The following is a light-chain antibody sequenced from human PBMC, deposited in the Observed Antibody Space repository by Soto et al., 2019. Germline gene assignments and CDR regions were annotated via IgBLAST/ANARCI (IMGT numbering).Light chain of an antibody. J-gene: IGKJ5*01. Sequence: EMVLTQSPGTLSLSPGERATLSCRASQSVSSSYLAWYQQKPGQAPMLLIYGASSRATGIPERFSGSGSGTDFTLNISRLEPEDFAVYYCQQYGSLRFTFGQGTRLEIK. CDR2: GAS. CDR1: QSVSSSY. V-gene: IGKV3-20*01. CDR3: QQYGSLRFT.